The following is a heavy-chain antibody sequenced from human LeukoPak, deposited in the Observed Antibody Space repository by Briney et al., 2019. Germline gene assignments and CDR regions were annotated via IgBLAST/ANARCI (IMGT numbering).Heavy chain of an antibody. V-gene: IGHV3-7*01. J-gene: IGHJ4*02. CDR2: IKQDGNDK. D-gene: IGHD4-17*01. CDR1: GFTFSSFW. Sequence: PGGSLRLSCAASGFTFSSFWMSWVRQPPGKGLEWVANIKQDGNDKNYIDSVKGRFTISRDNAKNSLYLQMNSLRAEDTAKYYCVRDYGDYHYDYWGQGTLVTVSS. CDR3: VRDYGDYHYDY.